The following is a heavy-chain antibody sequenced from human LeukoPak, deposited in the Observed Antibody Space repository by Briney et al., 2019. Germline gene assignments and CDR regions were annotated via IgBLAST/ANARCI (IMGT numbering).Heavy chain of an antibody. Sequence: SDTLSLTCAVSGSSISSSNWWGWIRQHPGKGLEWIGYIYYSGSTYYDPSLKSRVTISVDTSKNQFSLKLSSVTAADTAVYYCATLTYAGSWGQGTLVTVSS. CDR3: ATLTYAGS. CDR1: GSSISSSNW. CDR2: IYYSGST. D-gene: IGHD2-2*01. J-gene: IGHJ5*02. V-gene: IGHV4-28*01.